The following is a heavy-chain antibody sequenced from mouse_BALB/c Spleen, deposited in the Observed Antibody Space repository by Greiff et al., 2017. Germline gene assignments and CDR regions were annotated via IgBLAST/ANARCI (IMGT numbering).Heavy chain of an antibody. Sequence: EVKLVESGGGLVQPGGSRKLSCEASGFTFSSFGMHWVRQAPEKGLEWVAYISSGSSTIYYADTVKGRFTISRDNPKNTLFLQMTSLRSEDTAMYYCARSGYGNYYFDYWGQGTTLTVSS. CDR2: ISSGSSTI. CDR3: ARSGYGNYYFDY. V-gene: IGHV5-17*02. J-gene: IGHJ2*01. CDR1: GFTFSSFG. D-gene: IGHD2-10*02.